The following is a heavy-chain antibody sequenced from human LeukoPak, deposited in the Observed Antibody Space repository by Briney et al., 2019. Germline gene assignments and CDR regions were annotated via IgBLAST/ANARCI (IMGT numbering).Heavy chain of an antibody. D-gene: IGHD3-22*01. CDR2: ISAYNGNT. J-gene: IGHJ5*02. CDR1: GYTFTSYG. V-gene: IGHV1-18*01. CDR3: ARDYYDSSGRNWFDP. Sequence: EASVKVSCKASGYTFTSYGISWVRQAPGQGLEWMGWISAYNGNTNYAQKLQGRVTMTTDTSTSTAYMELRSLRSGDTAVYYCARDYYDSSGRNWFDPWGQGTLVTVSS.